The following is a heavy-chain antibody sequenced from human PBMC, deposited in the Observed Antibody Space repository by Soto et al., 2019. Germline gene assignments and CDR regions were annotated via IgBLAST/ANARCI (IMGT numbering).Heavy chain of an antibody. Sequence: QLQLQESGPGLVKPSETLSLTCTVSGGSISSSSYYWGWIRQPPGKGLEWIGSIYYSGSTYYNPSLKSRVTISVDTSKNQFSLKLSSVTAADTAVYYCARRGYYDSSGPRYYFDYWGQGTLVTVSS. CDR2: IYYSGST. V-gene: IGHV4-39*01. D-gene: IGHD3-22*01. J-gene: IGHJ4*02. CDR1: GGSISSSSYY. CDR3: ARRGYYDSSGPRYYFDY.